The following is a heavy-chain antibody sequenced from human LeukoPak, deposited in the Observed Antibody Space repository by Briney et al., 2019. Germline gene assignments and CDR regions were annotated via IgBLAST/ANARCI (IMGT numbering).Heavy chain of an antibody. D-gene: IGHD3-16*01. CDR3: AYESHYYYYYMDV. CDR1: GGSINSYY. CDR2: IYTSGST. J-gene: IGHJ6*03. Sequence: SETLSLTCTVSGGSINSYYWSWIRQPAGKGLEWIGRIYTSGSTNYNPSLKSRVTISVDTSKNQFSLKLSSVTAADTAVYYCAYESHYYYYYMDVWGKGTTVTVSS. V-gene: IGHV4-4*07.